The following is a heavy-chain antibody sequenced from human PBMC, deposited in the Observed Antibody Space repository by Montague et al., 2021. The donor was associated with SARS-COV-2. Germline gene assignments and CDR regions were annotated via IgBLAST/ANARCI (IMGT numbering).Heavy chain of an antibody. D-gene: IGHD3-3*01. V-gene: IGHV4-61*01. CDR3: ARDPWRITIFGVVTRYGMDV. CDR2: IYYSGST. Sequence: SETLSLTCIVSGGSVSSGSYYWSWIRQPPGKGLEWIGYIYYSGSTNYXPSLKSRVTISVDTSKNQFSLKLSSVIAADTAVYYCARDPWRITIFGVVTRYGMDVWGQGTTVTVSS. J-gene: IGHJ6*02. CDR1: GGSVSSGSYY.